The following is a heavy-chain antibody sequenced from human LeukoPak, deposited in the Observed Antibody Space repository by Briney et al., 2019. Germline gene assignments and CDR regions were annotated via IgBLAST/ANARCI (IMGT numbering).Heavy chain of an antibody. CDR3: ARVQGLDFRWYFDL. Sequence: PPGGSLRLSCAASGFTFSSYDMHWVRQATGKSLEWVSAIGTAGDTYYPGSVKGRFTISRENAKNSLYLQMNSLRAGDTAVYYCARVQGLDFRWYFDLWGRGTLVTVSS. J-gene: IGHJ2*01. CDR1: GFTFSSYD. CDR2: IGTAGDT. V-gene: IGHV3-13*01.